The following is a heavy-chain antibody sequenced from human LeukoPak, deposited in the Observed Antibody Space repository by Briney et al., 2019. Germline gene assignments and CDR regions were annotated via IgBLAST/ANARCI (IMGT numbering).Heavy chain of an antibody. D-gene: IGHD2-2*01. V-gene: IGHV3-23*01. Sequence: GSLRLSCAASGFTISSNGMSWVRQAPGRGLKWVSVISGSGGSPDYTDSVKGRFTISRDNSKNTLYLQMNSLRAEDTAVYYCAKGGKTIMCPTSCYDYWGQGTLVTVSS. CDR1: GFTISSNG. CDR3: AKGGKTIMCPTSCYDY. J-gene: IGHJ4*02. CDR2: ISGSGGSP.